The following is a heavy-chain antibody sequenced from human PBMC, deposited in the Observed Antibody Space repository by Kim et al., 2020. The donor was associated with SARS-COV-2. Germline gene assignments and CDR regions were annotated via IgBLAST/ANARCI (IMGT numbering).Heavy chain of an antibody. D-gene: IGHD3-9*01. Sequence: SETLSLTCAVYGGSFSGYYWRWIRQPPGKGLEWIGEINHSGSTNYNPSLKSRVTISVDTSKNQFSLKLSSVTAADTAVYYCARRAPDYYDSLTGFSVGGMDVWGQGTTVTVAS. J-gene: IGHJ6*02. CDR1: GGSFSGYY. CDR3: ARRAPDYYDSLTGFSVGGMDV. CDR2: INHSGST. V-gene: IGHV4-34*01.